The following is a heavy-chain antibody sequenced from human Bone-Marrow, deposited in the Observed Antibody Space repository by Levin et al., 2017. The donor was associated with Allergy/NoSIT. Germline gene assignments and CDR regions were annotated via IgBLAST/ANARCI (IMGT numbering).Heavy chain of an antibody. J-gene: IGHJ6*02. V-gene: IGHV3-9*01. Sequence: GGSLRLSCAASGFTFDDYAMHWVRQAPGKGLEWVSGISWNSGSIGYADSVKGRFTISRDNAKNSLYLQMNSLRAEDTALYYCAKAYKDSYGYSYYYYYGMDVWGQGTTVTVSS. D-gene: IGHD5-18*01. CDR3: AKAYKDSYGYSYYYYYGMDV. CDR1: GFTFDDYA. CDR2: ISWNSGSI.